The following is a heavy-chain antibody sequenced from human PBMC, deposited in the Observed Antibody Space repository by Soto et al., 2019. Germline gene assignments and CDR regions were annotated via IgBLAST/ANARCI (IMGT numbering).Heavy chain of an antibody. Sequence: PGGSLRLSCAASGFTFSSYGMHWVRQAPGKGLEWVAVIWYDGSNKYYADSVKGRFTISRDNAKNSLYLQMNSLRAEDTAIYYCTICSGYYWPFDDWGQGTLVTVSS. J-gene: IGHJ4*02. V-gene: IGHV3-33*01. CDR1: GFTFSSYG. CDR3: TICSGYYWPFDD. CDR2: IWYDGSNK. D-gene: IGHD3-22*01.